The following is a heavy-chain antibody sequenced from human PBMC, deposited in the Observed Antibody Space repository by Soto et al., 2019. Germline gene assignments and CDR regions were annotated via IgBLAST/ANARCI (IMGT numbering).Heavy chain of an antibody. V-gene: IGHV4-4*07. J-gene: IGHJ5*02. D-gene: IGHD6-25*01. Sequence: KPSETLSLTCTVSGGAIGSHYWTWIRQPAGKGLEWIGRIYSSGSTKYNPSLRSRVTMSLDTSKNQFSLRLESVTAADTAVYYCARGQRFSDWFDPWGQGTLVTVSS. CDR1: GGAIGSHY. CDR2: IYSSGST. CDR3: ARGQRFSDWFDP.